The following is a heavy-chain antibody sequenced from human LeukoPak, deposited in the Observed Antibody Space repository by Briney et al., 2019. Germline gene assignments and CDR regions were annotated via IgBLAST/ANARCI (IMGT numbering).Heavy chain of an antibody. D-gene: IGHD1-14*01. J-gene: IGHJ4*02. Sequence: SETLSLACTVSGTSITRTYWSWIRQPPGRGLESVGYVYDTGDTNYNPSLKSRVTMSLDTSKNQFSLKLSSVTAADTAVYYCARDEPGRSSHYWGQGTLVTVSS. CDR1: GTSITRTY. CDR2: VYDTGDT. CDR3: ARDEPGRSSHY. V-gene: IGHV4-59*12.